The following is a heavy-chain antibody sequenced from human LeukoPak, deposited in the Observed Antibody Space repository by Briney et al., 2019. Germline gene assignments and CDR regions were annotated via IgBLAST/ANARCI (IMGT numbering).Heavy chain of an antibody. J-gene: IGHJ4*02. D-gene: IGHD3-3*01. CDR2: IFYSGRT. CDR3: ARHEEEDGRNAKTFWY. CDR1: GASIGGSNYY. Sequence: SETLSLTCTVSGASIGGSNYYWGWVRQPPGMGLEWIGSIFYSGRTYFNPSLKRRVTISVDTSKNQFSLRLSSVTAADAAVYYSARHEEEDGRNAKTFWYWGQGTLVTVSS. V-gene: IGHV4-39*01.